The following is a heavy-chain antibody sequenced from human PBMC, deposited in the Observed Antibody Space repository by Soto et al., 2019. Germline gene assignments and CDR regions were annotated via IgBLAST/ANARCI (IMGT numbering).Heavy chain of an antibody. CDR2: IKSKTDGGTT. V-gene: IGHV3-15*07. CDR3: TTDQRGFLEWLPPPHSKYYYYYYGMDV. J-gene: IGHJ6*02. D-gene: IGHD3-3*01. Sequence: GGSLRLSCAASGFTFSNAWMNWVRQAPGKGLEWVGRIKSKTDGGTTDYAAPVKGRFTISRDDSKTTLYLQMNSLKTEDTAVDYCTTDQRGFLEWLPPPHSKYYYYYYGMDVWGQGTTVTVSS. CDR1: GFTFSNAW.